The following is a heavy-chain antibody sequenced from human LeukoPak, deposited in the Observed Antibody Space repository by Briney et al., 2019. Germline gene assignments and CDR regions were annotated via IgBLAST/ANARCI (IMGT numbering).Heavy chain of an antibody. CDR3: ARDPGSRMDV. V-gene: IGHV3-33*01. CDR1: GFSFSSCG. J-gene: IGHJ6*02. CDR2: IWSDGSTK. D-gene: IGHD1-14*01. Sequence: GRSLRLSCAASGFSFSSCGMHWVRQAPGKGLEWVAVIWSDGSTKYYADSVKGRFTISRDNSKNTLYLQMNSLRAEDTAVYYCARDPGSRMDVWGQGTTVTVSS.